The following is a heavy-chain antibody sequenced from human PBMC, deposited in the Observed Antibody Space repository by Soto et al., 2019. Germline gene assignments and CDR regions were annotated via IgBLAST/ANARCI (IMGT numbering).Heavy chain of an antibody. V-gene: IGHV3-73*02. J-gene: IGHJ4*02. CDR3: ARHQGYVYGSNSLDD. CDR2: IRSKGNIHAT. CDR1: GFRVTDSA. D-gene: IGHD3-10*01. Sequence: EVQLVESGGGLVQPGGSLKLSCTASGFRVTDSAMDWVRQAAGKGLEWVCRIRSKGNIHATTYGESVKGRFSISRDESQNMVYLQMNSLKIEDTAVYDCARHQGYVYGSNSLDDWGQGTLVTVSS.